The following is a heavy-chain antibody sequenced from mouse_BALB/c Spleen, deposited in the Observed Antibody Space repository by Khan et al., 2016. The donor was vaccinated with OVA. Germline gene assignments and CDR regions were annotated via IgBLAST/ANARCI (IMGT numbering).Heavy chain of an antibody. CDR3: TRLAYYYYSEGFAY. CDR2: VSTGGSYT. CDR1: GFTFSTYG. J-gene: IGHJ3*01. Sequence: EVELVESGGDLVKPGGSLKLSCAASGFTFSTYGMSWVRQAPDKRLEWVATVSTGGSYTYYPDSVKGRFNISRDNAKNTLYLQMSGLRSEDTAMFYCTRLAYYYYSEGFAYWGQGTLVTVSA. D-gene: IGHD1-1*01. V-gene: IGHV5-6*01.